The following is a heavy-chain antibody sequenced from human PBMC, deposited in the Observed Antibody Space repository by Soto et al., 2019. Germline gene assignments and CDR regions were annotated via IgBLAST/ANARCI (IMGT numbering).Heavy chain of an antibody. CDR2: ISHDEINK. CDR3: ARDMYSSDYFVKWFEP. D-gene: IGHD6-19*01. CDR1: GFSFSSYA. V-gene: IGHV3-30-3*01. Sequence: QVRLVESGGGVVQPGRSLRLSCTASGFSFSSYAMYWFRQPPGKGLEWVAVISHDEINKHYADSVKGRVTVSRDNSNHSLDLQLNSLRGEYTSMYYCARDMYSSDYFVKWFEPWGQGTLVTVSS. J-gene: IGHJ5*02.